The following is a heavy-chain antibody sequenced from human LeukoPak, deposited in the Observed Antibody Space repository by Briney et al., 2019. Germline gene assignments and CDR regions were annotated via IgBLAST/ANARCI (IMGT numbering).Heavy chain of an antibody. J-gene: IGHJ3*02. V-gene: IGHV3-66*01. CDR3: RGWRQRAFDI. CDR1: GFTVSNND. CDR2: IYIGGRT. Sequence: QSGGSLRLSCAASGFTVSNNDMNWVRQAPGKGLEWVSGIYIGGRTISVDSVRGRFTISRDNAKNSLYLQMNSLRAEDTAVYYCRGWRQRAFDIWGQGTMVTVSS.